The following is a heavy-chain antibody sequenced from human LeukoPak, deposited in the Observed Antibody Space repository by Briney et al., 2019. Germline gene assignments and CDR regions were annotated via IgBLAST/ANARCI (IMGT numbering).Heavy chain of an antibody. CDR2: INHSGST. CDR3: ASRSVAVRFPSDY. CDR1: GGSFSGYY. V-gene: IGHV4-34*01. J-gene: IGHJ4*02. Sequence: PSETLSLTCAVYGGSFSGYYWSWIRQPPGKGLEWIGEINHSGSTNYNPSLKSRVTISVDTSKNQFSLKLGSVTAADTAVYYCASRSVAVRFPSDYWGQGTLVTVSS. D-gene: IGHD6-19*01.